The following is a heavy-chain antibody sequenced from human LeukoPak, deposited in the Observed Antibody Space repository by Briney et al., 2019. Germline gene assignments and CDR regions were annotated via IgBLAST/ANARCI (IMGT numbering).Heavy chain of an antibody. J-gene: IGHJ4*02. Sequence: PGESLRLSCAASGFTFSSYSMNWVRQAPGKGLEWVSSISSSSSYIYYADSVKGRFTISRDNAKNSLYLQMNSLRAEDTAVYYCARGVVPDWIQLWLQSFDCWGQGTLVTVSS. CDR2: ISSSSSYI. D-gene: IGHD5-18*01. V-gene: IGHV3-21*01. CDR1: GFTFSSYS. CDR3: ARGVVPDWIQLWLQSFDC.